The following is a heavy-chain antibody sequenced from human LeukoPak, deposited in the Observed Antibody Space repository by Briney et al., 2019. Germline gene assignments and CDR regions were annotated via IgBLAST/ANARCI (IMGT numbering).Heavy chain of an antibody. CDR2: INHSGST. J-gene: IGHJ3*02. D-gene: IGHD2-21*01. CDR3: ARVTDLWYVAFDI. CDR1: GGSFSGYY. V-gene: IGHV4-34*01. Sequence: PSETLSLTCAVYGGSFSGYYWSWIRQPPGKGLEWIGEINHSGSTNYNPSLKSRVTISVDTSKNQFSLKLSSVTAADTAVYYCARVTDLWYVAFDIWGQGTMVTVSS.